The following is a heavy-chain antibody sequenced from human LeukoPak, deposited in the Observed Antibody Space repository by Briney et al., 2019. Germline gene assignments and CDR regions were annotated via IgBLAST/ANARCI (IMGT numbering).Heavy chain of an antibody. CDR3: ARAAPDIVVVPAAPAYYYYMDV. Sequence: SETLSLTCTVSGGSISSYYWSWIRQPPGKGLEWIGYIYYNGSTNYNPSLTSRVTISVDTSKNQFSLKLSSVTAADTAVYYCARAAPDIVVVPAAPAYYYYMDVWGKGTTVTVSS. V-gene: IGHV4-59*01. D-gene: IGHD2-2*01. CDR1: GGSISSYY. CDR2: IYYNGST. J-gene: IGHJ6*03.